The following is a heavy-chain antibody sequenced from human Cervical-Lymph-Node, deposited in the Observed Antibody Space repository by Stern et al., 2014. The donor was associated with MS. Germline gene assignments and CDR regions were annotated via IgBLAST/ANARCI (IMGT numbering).Heavy chain of an antibody. Sequence: VQLVESGAEVKKPGSSVKVSCKTSGDTFSSYAISWVRQGPGQGLEWMGGIVPIFGTANYAEKLQGRVTITADVSTNTAYMELSRLGSDDTAVYYCARDSTTGMDVWGQGTTVTVSS. V-gene: IGHV1-69*01. CDR1: GDTFSSYA. CDR3: ARDSTTGMDV. J-gene: IGHJ6*02. D-gene: IGHD1-1*01. CDR2: IVPIFGTA.